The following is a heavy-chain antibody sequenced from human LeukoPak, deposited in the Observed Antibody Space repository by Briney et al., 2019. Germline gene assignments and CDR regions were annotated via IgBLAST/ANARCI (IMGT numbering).Heavy chain of an antibody. V-gene: IGHV4-59*01. CDR1: GGSISSYY. Sequence: SETLSLTCTVSGGSISSYYWSWLRQPPGKGLEWIGYIYYSGSTNYNPSLKSRVTISVDTSKNQLSLKLSSVTAADTAVYYCAGTIVVVPAAKWFSHYYYMDVWGKGTTVTVSS. CDR2: IYYSGST. J-gene: IGHJ6*03. D-gene: IGHD2-2*01. CDR3: AGTIVVVPAAKWFSHYYYMDV.